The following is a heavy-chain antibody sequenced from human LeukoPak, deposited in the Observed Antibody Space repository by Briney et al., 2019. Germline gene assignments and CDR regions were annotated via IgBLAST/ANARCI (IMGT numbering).Heavy chain of an antibody. Sequence: ASVKVSGKASGYTFTGCYMHWARQAPGQGLEWMGWINPNSGGTNYAQKFQGRVTMTRDTSISTAYMELSRLRSDDTAVYYCARVLDEYSSSLYFQHWGQGTLVIVSS. V-gene: IGHV1-2*02. D-gene: IGHD6-6*01. CDR3: ARVLDEYSSSLYFQH. J-gene: IGHJ1*01. CDR2: INPNSGGT. CDR1: GYTFTGCY.